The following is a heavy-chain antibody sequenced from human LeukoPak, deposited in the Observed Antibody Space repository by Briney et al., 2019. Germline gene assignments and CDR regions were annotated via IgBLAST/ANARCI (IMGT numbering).Heavy chain of an antibody. Sequence: SETLSLTCTVSGGSISSYYWSWIRQPPGKGLEWIGYIYYSGSTNYNPSLKSRVTISVDTSKNQFSLKLSSVTAADTAVYYCARKGQQLVPDYWGQGTLVTVSS. CDR3: ARKGQQLVPDY. V-gene: IGHV4-59*01. D-gene: IGHD6-13*01. CDR1: GGSISSYY. CDR2: IYYSGST. J-gene: IGHJ4*02.